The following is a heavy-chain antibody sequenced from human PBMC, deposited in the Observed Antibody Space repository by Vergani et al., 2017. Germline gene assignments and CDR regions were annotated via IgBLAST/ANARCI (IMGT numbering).Heavy chain of an antibody. D-gene: IGHD3-10*01. V-gene: IGHV1-2*02. Sequence: QVQLVQSGAEVKKPGASVKVSCKASGYTFTGYYMHWVRQAPGLGLEWMGWINPNSGGTNYAQKFQGRVTMTRDTSISTAYMELSRLRSDDTAVYYCARGRVLWFGEFPFDYWGQGTLVTVSS. CDR2: INPNSGGT. CDR3: ARGRVLWFGEFPFDY. CDR1: GYTFTGYY. J-gene: IGHJ4*02.